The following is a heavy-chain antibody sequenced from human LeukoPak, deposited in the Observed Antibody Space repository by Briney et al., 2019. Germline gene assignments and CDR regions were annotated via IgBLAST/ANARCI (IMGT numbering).Heavy chain of an antibody. J-gene: IGHJ4*02. CDR2: IYYSGST. V-gene: IGHV4-59*01. CDR3: ARDLSRDYGSGSYFDY. Sequence: SSETLSLTCTVSGGSISSYYWSWIRQPPGKGLEWIGYIYYSGSTNYNPSLKSRVTMSVDTSKNQFSLKLSSVTAADTAVYYCARDLSRDYGSGSYFDYWGQGTLVTVSS. D-gene: IGHD3-10*01. CDR1: GGSISSYY.